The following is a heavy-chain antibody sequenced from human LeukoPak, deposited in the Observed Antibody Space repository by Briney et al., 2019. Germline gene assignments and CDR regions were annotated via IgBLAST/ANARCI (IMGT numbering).Heavy chain of an antibody. V-gene: IGHV1-46*01. Sequence: ASVKVSCKASGYTFTSYYMHWVRQAPGQGLEWMGIINPSGGSTSYAQKFQGRVTMTRDTSTSTVYMELSSLRSEDTAAYYCARVGASTVTTVYWGQGTLVTVSS. D-gene: IGHD4-17*01. CDR3: ARVGASTVTTVY. CDR1: GYTFTSYY. CDR2: INPSGGST. J-gene: IGHJ4*02.